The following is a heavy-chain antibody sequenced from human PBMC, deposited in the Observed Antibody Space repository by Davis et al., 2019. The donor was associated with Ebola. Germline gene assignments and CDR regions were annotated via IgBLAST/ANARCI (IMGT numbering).Heavy chain of an antibody. J-gene: IGHJ4*02. V-gene: IGHV1-24*01. CDR1: GYTLSDVY. Sequence: ASVKVSCKISGYTLSDVYMHWVRQAPGKGLEWMGGLDPEDGETIYAQKFQGRVTITADEPTSTAYMELSSLRSEDTAVYYCAKDHSLFRGGFDYWGQGTLVTVSS. D-gene: IGHD5/OR15-5a*01. CDR2: LDPEDGET. CDR3: AKDHSLFRGGFDY.